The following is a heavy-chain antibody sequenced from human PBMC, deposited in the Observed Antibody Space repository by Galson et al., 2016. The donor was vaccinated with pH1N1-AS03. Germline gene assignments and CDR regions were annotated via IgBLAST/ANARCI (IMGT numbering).Heavy chain of an antibody. J-gene: IGHJ4*02. D-gene: IGHD3-16*01. Sequence: SLRLSYAASGFTFSSHVMAWVRQAPGKGLEWISSINDSGEATYYAESVKGRFTISRDNTDNTLYLQMDSLSAEDTAIYYCAKDRLTSLVVQGGFDHWGQGSLVTVSS. CDR3: AKDRLTSLVVQGGFDH. CDR2: INDSGEAT. CDR1: GFTFSSHV. V-gene: IGHV3-23*01.